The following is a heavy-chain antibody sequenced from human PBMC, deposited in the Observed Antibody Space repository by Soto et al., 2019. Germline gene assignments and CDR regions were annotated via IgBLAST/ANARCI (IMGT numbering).Heavy chain of an antibody. D-gene: IGHD1-1*01. V-gene: IGHV4-39*01. CDR2: IYYSGST. J-gene: IGHJ6*02. CDR1: GGSISSSSYY. Sequence: SETLSLTCTVSGGSISSSSYYWGWIRQPPGKGLEWIGSIYYSGSTYYNPSLKSRVTISVDTSKNQFSLKLSSVTAADTAVYYCASLETKTLYYYYYYGMDVWGRGTTVTVSS. CDR3: ASLETKTLYYYYYYGMDV.